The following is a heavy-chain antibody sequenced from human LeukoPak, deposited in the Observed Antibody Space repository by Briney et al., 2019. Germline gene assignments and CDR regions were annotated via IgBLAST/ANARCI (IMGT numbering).Heavy chain of an antibody. CDR2: IWYDGSNK. J-gene: IGHJ4*02. CDR1: GFTFSSYG. Sequence: PGRSLRLSCAASGFTFSSYGMHWVRQAPGKGLEWVAVIWYDGSNKYYADSVKGRFTISRDNSKNTLYLQMNSLRAEDTAVYYCARELFREFYFDYWGQGTLVTVSS. D-gene: IGHD3-10*02. V-gene: IGHV3-33*01. CDR3: ARELFREFYFDY.